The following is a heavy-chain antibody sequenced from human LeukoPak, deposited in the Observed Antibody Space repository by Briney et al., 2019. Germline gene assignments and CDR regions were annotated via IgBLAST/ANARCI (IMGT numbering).Heavy chain of an antibody. CDR2: ISGSCGST. CDR1: GLTSSTYATSYA. CDR3: AKGATSGWLLYWFDP. D-gene: IGHD6-19*01. J-gene: IGHJ5*02. V-gene: IGHV3-23*01. Sequence: GGSLRLSXAVSGLTSSTYATSYAMTRVRQAPGKGLEWVSGISGSCGSTYYAESVKGRFTISRDNFKNTLYLQMNSLRDDDTAIYYCAKGATSGWLLYWFDPWGQGTLVTVSS.